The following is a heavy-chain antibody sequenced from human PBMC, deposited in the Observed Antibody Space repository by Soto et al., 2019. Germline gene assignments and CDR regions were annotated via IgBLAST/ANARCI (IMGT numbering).Heavy chain of an antibody. CDR3: ARGIKYGAYSRWVDP. V-gene: IGHV1-8*01. D-gene: IGHD4-17*01. Sequence: QVPLVQSGAEVKKPGASVKVSCKASGYTFTSYDINWVRQATGQGLEYLGWMNPNSGNTAYVQKFQGRVTMTWDTSITTASMELSSLRSEDTAVYFCARGIKYGAYSRWVDPWGQGTLVTVSS. CDR1: GYTFTSYD. CDR2: MNPNSGNT. J-gene: IGHJ5*02.